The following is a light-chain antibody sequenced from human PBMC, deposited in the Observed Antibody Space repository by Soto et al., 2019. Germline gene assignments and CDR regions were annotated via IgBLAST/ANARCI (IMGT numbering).Light chain of an antibody. CDR3: QQFESYPIT. CDR2: SAS. Sequence: DIQMTQSPSTLSASVGDRVTITCRASQSISNWLAWYQQKPGKAPKLLIYSASTLENGVPSRFGGSGSGTEFILTISSLQPDDFATYFCQQFESYPITFGQGTRVDLK. CDR1: QSISNW. V-gene: IGKV1-5*03. J-gene: IGKJ5*01.